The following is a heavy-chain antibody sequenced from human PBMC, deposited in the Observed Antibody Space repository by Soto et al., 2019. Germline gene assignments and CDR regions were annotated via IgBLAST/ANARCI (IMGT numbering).Heavy chain of an antibody. D-gene: IGHD3-10*01. CDR1: AGSISSYY. CDR3: ARDHYYGWGSYPSHWFEP. Sequence: LETLSLTCTVSAGSISSYYWSWIRQPPGKGLEWIGYIYYSGSTNYNPSLKSRVTISVDTSKNQFSLKLSSVTAADTAVYYCARDHYYGWGSYPSHWFEPWGHGTLVTVSS. V-gene: IGHV4-59*01. J-gene: IGHJ5*02. CDR2: IYYSGST.